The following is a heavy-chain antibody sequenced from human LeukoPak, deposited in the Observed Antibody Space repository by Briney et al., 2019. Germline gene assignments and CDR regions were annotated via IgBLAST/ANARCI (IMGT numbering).Heavy chain of an antibody. CDR2: MDPNSGAT. CDR3: ARVYGSGNYWGWFDS. Sequence: GASVKVSCKASGYTFTRYFIHWVRQARGQGLEWMGWMDPNSGATDYAQKFQGRITMTRDTSSNTAYMELSRLKSDATAVYYCARVYGSGNYWGWFDSWGQGTLVTVSS. D-gene: IGHD3-10*01. J-gene: IGHJ5*01. CDR1: GYTFTRYF. V-gene: IGHV1-2*02.